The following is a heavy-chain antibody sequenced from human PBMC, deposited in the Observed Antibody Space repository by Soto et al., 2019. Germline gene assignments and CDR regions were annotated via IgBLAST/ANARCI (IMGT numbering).Heavy chain of an antibody. CDR1: GGSISSYY. CDR2: IYYSGST. J-gene: IGHJ5*02. V-gene: IGHV4-59*01. Sequence: ETLSLTCTVSGGSISSYYWSWIRQPPGKGLEWIGYIYYSGSTNYNPSLKSRVTISVDTSKNQFSLKLSSVTAADTAVYYCARVVIAAAGGWFDPWGQGTLVTVSS. D-gene: IGHD6-13*01. CDR3: ARVVIAAAGGWFDP.